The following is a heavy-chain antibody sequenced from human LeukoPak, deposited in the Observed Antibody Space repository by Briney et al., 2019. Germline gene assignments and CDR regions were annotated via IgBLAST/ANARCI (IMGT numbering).Heavy chain of an antibody. D-gene: IGHD6-19*01. V-gene: IGHV3-48*04. CDR3: ARVGQWLAIDY. CDR2: ISSSSSTI. Sequence: GGSLRLSCAASGFTFSSYSMNWVRQAPGKGLEWVSYISSSSSTIYYADSVKGRFTISRDNAKNSLYLQMNSLRAEDTAVYYCARVGQWLAIDYWGQGTPVTVSS. CDR1: GFTFSSYS. J-gene: IGHJ4*02.